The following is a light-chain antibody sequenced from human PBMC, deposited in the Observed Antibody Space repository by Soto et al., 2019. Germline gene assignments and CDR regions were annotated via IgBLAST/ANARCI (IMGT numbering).Light chain of an antibody. Sequence: QSVLTQPRSVSGSPGQSVTFSCTGTSSDVGGYNYVSWYQQHPGKAPKLMIYDVSERPSGVPDRFSGSKSGNTASLTISGLQAEDEADYYCCSYAGIYTWVFGGGTKLTVL. V-gene: IGLV2-11*01. CDR3: CSYAGIYTWV. J-gene: IGLJ3*02. CDR2: DVS. CDR1: SSDVGGYNY.